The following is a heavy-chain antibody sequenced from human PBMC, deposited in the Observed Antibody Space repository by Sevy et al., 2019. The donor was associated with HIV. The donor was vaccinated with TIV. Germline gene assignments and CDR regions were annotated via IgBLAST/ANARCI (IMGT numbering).Heavy chain of an antibody. Sequence: ASVKVSCKAPGDTLTNNYMHWVRQAPGQGLEWMRIIDPSGGNTSYAQKFQGRVTMTRDTSTSTLYMDLSSLRSEDTAVYYCVRADPAQHFDSWGQGTLVTVSS. J-gene: IGHJ4*02. CDR3: VRADPAQHFDS. V-gene: IGHV1-46*01. CDR2: IDPSGGNT. CDR1: GDTLTNNY.